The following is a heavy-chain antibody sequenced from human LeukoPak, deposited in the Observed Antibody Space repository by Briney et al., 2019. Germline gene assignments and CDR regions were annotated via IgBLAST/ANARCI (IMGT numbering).Heavy chain of an antibody. CDR1: GFTFSSNY. CDR2: IYSGGST. J-gene: IGHJ3*02. V-gene: IGHV3-53*01. Sequence: GGSLRLSCAASGFTFSSNYMSWVRQAPGKGLEWVSVIYSGGSTYYADSVKGRFTISRDNSKNTLYLQMNSLRAEDTAVYYRARAPGVPDAFDIWGQGTMVTVSS. CDR3: ARAPGVPDAFDI.